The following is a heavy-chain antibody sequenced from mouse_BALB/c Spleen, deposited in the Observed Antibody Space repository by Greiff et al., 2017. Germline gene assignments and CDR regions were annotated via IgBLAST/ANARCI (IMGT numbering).Heavy chain of an antibody. CDR3: TNIYYDYDGFAY. Sequence: EVQLQQSGTVLARPGASVKMSCKASGYTFTSYWMHWVKQRPGQGLEWIGAIYPGNSDTSYNQKFKGKAKLTAVTSTSTAYMELSSLTNEDSAVYYCTNIYYDYDGFAYWGQGTLVTVSA. D-gene: IGHD2-4*01. J-gene: IGHJ3*01. V-gene: IGHV1-5*01. CDR1: GYTFTSYW. CDR2: IYPGNSDT.